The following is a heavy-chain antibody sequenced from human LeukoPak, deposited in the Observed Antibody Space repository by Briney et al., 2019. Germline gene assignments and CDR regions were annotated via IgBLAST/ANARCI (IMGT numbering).Heavy chain of an antibody. V-gene: IGHV3-30*03. CDR3: ARGGIRFLEL. Sequence: GGSLRLSCAASGFTFRNYGMHWVRQAPGKGLEWVAVISIDGSEKYYADSVKGRFTISRDNAKNSLYLQMNSLRAEDTAIYYCARGGIRFLELWGQGTLVTVSS. CDR1: GFTFRNYG. CDR2: ISIDGSEK. D-gene: IGHD3-3*01. J-gene: IGHJ4*02.